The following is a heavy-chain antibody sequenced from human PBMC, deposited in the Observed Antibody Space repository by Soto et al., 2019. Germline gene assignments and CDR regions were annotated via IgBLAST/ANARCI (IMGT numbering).Heavy chain of an antibody. D-gene: IGHD3-16*01. V-gene: IGHV4-39*01. J-gene: IGHJ6*02. CDR1: GGSVSSGSYY. CDR2: IYYSGST. CDR3: ASTWGLRYYYGMDV. Sequence: SETLSLTCTVSGGSVSSGSYYWGWIRQPPGKGLEWIGSIYYSGSTYYNPSLKSRVTISVDTSKNQFSLKLSSVTAADTAVYYCASTWGLRYYYGMDVWGQGTTVTVSS.